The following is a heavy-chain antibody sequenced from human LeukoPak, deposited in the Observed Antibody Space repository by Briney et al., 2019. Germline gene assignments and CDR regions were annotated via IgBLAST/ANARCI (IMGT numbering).Heavy chain of an antibody. J-gene: IGHJ4*02. CDR3: ARAGDSSGYYSDFDY. CDR1: GFTFSSYW. Sequence: GGSLRLSCAASGFTFSSYWMHWVRQAPGKGLVWVSRINGDGSSTSYADSVKGRFTISRDNAKNTLYLQMNSLRAEDTAMYYCARAGDSSGYYSDFDYWGQGTLVTVSS. V-gene: IGHV3-74*01. CDR2: INGDGSST. D-gene: IGHD3-22*01.